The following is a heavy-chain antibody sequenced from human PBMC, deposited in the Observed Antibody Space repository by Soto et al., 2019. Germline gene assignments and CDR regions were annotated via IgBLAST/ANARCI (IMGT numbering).Heavy chain of an antibody. J-gene: IGHJ5*02. CDR3: AGRYYDFWSGYHYYWFDP. D-gene: IGHD3-3*01. Sequence: GESLKISCKGSGYSFTSYWIGWVRQMPGKGLEWMGIIYPGDSDTRYSPSFQGQVTISADKSISTAYLQWSSLKASDTAMYYCAGRYYDFWSGYHYYWFDPWGQGTLVTVSS. CDR1: GYSFTSYW. V-gene: IGHV5-51*01. CDR2: IYPGDSDT.